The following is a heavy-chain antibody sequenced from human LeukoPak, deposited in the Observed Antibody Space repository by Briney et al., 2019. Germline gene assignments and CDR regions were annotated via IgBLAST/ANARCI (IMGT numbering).Heavy chain of an antibody. D-gene: IGHD3-22*01. Sequence: SVKVSCKASGGTFSSYAISWVRQAPGQGLEWMGRIIPIFGTANYAQKFQGRVTITTDESTSTAYMELSSLRSEDTDVYYCASSTYYYDSSCYNFDHWGQGTLVTVSS. CDR1: GGTFSSYA. J-gene: IGHJ4*02. CDR2: IIPIFGTA. CDR3: ASSTYYYDSSCYNFDH. V-gene: IGHV1-69*05.